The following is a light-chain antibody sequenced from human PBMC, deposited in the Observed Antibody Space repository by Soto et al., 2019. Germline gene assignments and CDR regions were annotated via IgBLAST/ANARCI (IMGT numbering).Light chain of an antibody. CDR1: SSDVGGYNY. CDR3: CSYAGTSLWV. J-gene: IGLJ3*02. CDR2: DVS. V-gene: IGLV2-11*01. Sequence: QSALTQPRSVSGSPGQSVTISCTGTSSDVGGYNYVSWYQQHPGKAPKLVIYDVSKRPSGVPDRFSGSKSGNTASLTISGLQEEDEADYYCCSYAGTSLWVFGGGTKVTVL.